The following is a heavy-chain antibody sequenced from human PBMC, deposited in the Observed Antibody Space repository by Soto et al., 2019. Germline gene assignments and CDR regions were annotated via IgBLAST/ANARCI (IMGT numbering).Heavy chain of an antibody. V-gene: IGHV4-39*01. J-gene: IGHJ4*02. CDR3: ATSEFH. D-gene: IGHD2-21*01. CDR1: SGSISSRSYY. CDR2: IYYSGST. Sequence: PSETLSPTCTVSSGSISSRSYYWGWIRQPPGKGLEWIGSIYYSGSTYYNPSLKSRVTISVDTSKNQFSLKLSSVTAADTGVYYCATSEFHWGQGTLVTVSS.